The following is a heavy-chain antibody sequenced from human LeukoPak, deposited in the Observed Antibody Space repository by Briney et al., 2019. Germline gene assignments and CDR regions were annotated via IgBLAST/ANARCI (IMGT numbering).Heavy chain of an antibody. CDR3: ARAVDDSSGYWFDY. V-gene: IGHV4-34*01. CDR1: GGSFSGYY. J-gene: IGHJ4*02. Sequence: SETLSLTCAVYGGSFSGYYWSWIRQPPGKGLEWIGEINHSGSTNYNPSLKSRVTISVDTSKNQFSLKLSSVTAADTAVYYCARAVDDSSGYWFDYWGQGTLVTVSS. CDR2: INHSGST. D-gene: IGHD3-22*01.